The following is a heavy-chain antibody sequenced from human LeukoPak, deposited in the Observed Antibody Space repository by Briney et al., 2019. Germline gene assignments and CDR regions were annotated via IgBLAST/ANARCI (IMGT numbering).Heavy chain of an antibody. V-gene: IGHV4-39*01. D-gene: IGHD2-2*01. CDR1: GGSINCSSNQ. CDR2: ISYSGNT. Sequence: SETLSLTCTVSGGSINCSSNQWGWIRQPPGKGLEWIGSISYSGNTYYKPSLKSRVTVSVDTSKKQFSLKLSSVTAADTAVYFCARIPIVIVPAYFDSWGQGTLVTVSS. CDR3: ARIPIVIVPAYFDS. J-gene: IGHJ4*02.